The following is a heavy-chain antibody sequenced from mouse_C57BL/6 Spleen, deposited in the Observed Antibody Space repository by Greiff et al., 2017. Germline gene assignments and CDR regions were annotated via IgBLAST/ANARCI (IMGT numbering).Heavy chain of an antibody. J-gene: IGHJ2*01. V-gene: IGHV1-20*01. CDR3: ARRGPYGNLGNYFDY. CDR2: INPYNGDT. D-gene: IGHD2-1*01. Sequence: VQLKQSGPELVKPGDSVKISCKASGYSFTGYFMNWVMQSHGTSLEWIGRINPYNGDTFYNQKFKGKATLTVDKSSSTAHMELRSLTSEDSAVYYGARRGPYGNLGNYFDYWGQGTTLTVSS. CDR1: GYSFTGYF.